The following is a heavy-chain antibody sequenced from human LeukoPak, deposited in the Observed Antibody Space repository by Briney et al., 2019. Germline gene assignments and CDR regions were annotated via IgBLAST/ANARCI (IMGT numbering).Heavy chain of an antibody. CDR1: GYSFTSYG. CDR2: ISAYNGNT. J-gene: IGHJ4*02. V-gene: IGHV1-18*01. CDR3: ARGFTYYYDSSGYPILGY. Sequence: ASVKVSCKASGYSFTSYGITWVRQAPGQGLEWMGWISAYNGNTNYAQKPQDRVTMTTDTPTSTAYMELRSLRSDDTAVYYCARGFTYYYDSSGYPILGYWGQGTLVTVSS. D-gene: IGHD3-22*01.